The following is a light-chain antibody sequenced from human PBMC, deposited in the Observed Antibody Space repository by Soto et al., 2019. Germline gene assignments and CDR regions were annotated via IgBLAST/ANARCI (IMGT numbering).Light chain of an antibody. CDR1: QSVSSD. V-gene: IGKV3-15*01. CDR3: QQYNSWPPRWT. CDR2: AAS. J-gene: IGKJ1*01. Sequence: EIVMMQSPATLSVSPGERATLSCRASQSVSSDLAWYQQKPGQAPRLLIYAASTRAAGIPARFSGSGSGTEFTLTISSLQSEDFALYYCQQYNSWPPRWTFGQGTKVEIK.